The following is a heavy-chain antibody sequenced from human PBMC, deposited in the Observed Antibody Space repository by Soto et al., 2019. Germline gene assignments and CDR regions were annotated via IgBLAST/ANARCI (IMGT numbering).Heavy chain of an antibody. CDR1: GFTFSGSD. CDR3: TSSCWTDDPYSFYGMDV. J-gene: IGHJ6*02. CDR2: IRSKANNYAT. D-gene: IGHD2-2*01. V-gene: IGHV3-73*02. Sequence: EVQLVESGGGLVQPGGSLKLSCAASGFTFSGSDMHWVRQASGKGLEWVGRIRSKANNYATADVASVKGRFTISRDDSQNTANLQLNSLKSEDTAVEYCTSSCWTDDPYSFYGMDVWGQGTTVTVSS.